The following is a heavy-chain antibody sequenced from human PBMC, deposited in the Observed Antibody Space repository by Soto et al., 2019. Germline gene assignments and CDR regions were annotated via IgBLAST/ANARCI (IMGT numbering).Heavy chain of an antibody. CDR3: AKALDGSDDDVYAMGV. CDR1: GFIFVHYA. CDR2: ISGRSDTT. D-gene: IGHD3-10*01. Sequence: EEQLLESGVELVQPGGALRLSCEGSGFIFVHYAMTWVRQAPGKGLEWISAISGRSDTTYYADAVKGRFTISRDNSKNTLYLQMNSLRVEDMAVYYCAKALDGSDDDVYAMGVWGQGTMVTFSS. V-gene: IGHV3-23*01. J-gene: IGHJ6*02.